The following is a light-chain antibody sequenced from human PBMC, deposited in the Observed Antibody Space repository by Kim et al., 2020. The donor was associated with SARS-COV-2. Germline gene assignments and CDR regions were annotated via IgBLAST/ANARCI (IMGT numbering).Light chain of an antibody. V-gene: IGLV3-21*04. Sequence: SYELTQPPAVSVAPGKTARITWGGNNIGSKSVHWYQQKPGQAPVLVISYDTDRPSGIPERFSGSNSGDMATVTISRVEAGDEADYYCHVWDSSSDHWVFGGGTQLTVL. CDR1: NIGSKS. CDR2: YDT. J-gene: IGLJ3*02. CDR3: HVWDSSSDHWV.